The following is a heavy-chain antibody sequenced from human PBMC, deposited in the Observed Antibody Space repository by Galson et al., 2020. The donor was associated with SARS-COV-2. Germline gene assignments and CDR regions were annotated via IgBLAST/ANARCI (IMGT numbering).Heavy chain of an antibody. Sequence: SETLSLTCTVSGGSISSSSYYWGWIRQPPGKGLEWIGSIYYSGSTYYNPSLKSRVTISVDTSKNQFSLKLSSVTAADTAVYYCARHVQQLWPDFDYWGQGTLVTVSS. CDR3: ARHVQQLWPDFDY. CDR2: IYYSGST. J-gene: IGHJ4*02. CDR1: GGSISSSSYY. V-gene: IGHV4-39*01. D-gene: IGHD5-18*01.